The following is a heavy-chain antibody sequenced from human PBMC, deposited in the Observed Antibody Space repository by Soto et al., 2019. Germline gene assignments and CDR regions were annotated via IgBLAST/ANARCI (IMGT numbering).Heavy chain of an antibody. CDR2: ISSSSGTI. D-gene: IGHD6-13*01. CDR1: GFSFSDYY. Sequence: GGSLRLSCAASGFSFSDYYMTWIRQAPGSGLEWVSYISSSSGTISYANSVKGRFTISRDNAQKSLYLQMSSLRAEDTAVYYCARGTYSSKTDFAYWGQGTLVTVSS. J-gene: IGHJ4*02. CDR3: ARGTYSSKTDFAY. V-gene: IGHV3-11*01.